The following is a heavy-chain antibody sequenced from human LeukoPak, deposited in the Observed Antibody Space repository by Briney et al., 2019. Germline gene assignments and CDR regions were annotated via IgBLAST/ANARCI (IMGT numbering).Heavy chain of an antibody. CDR3: AKDKHIVVVTAID. CDR1: GFNVSNNY. D-gene: IGHD2-21*02. J-gene: IGHJ4*02. Sequence: GGSLRLSCAASGFNVSNNYMTWVRQAPGKGLEWGSAISGSGGSTYYADSVKGRFTISRDNSKNTLYLQMNSLRAEDTAVYYCAKDKHIVVVTAIDWGQGTLVTVSS. V-gene: IGHV3-23*01. CDR2: ISGSGGST.